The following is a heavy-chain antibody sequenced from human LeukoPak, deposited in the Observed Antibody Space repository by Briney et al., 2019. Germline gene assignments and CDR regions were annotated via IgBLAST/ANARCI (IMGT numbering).Heavy chain of an antibody. D-gene: IGHD1-1*01. CDR3: AKVDNWKYGHHDY. J-gene: IGHJ4*02. CDR1: GFTFSSYA. Sequence: GGSQRLSCAASGFTFSSYAMSWVRQAPGKGLEWVSAISGSDGTTYYADSVKGRFTISRDNSKYTLPLQMNSLRAEDTAVYYCAKVDNWKYGHHDYWGQGTLVTVSS. V-gene: IGHV3-23*01. CDR2: ISGSDGTT.